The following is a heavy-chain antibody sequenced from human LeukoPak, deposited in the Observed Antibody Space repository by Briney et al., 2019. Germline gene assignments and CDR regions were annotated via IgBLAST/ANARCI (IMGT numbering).Heavy chain of an antibody. CDR3: VCHRGFDY. J-gene: IGHJ4*02. CDR2: ISYDGSNK. CDR1: GFTFSSYG. V-gene: IGHV3-30*03. D-gene: IGHD1-14*01. Sequence: PGGSLRLSCAASGFTFSSYGMHWVRQAPGKGLEWVAVISYDGSNKYYADSVKGRFTTSRDNSKNTLYLLMNSLRAEDTAVYYCVCHRGFDYWGQGTLVTVSS.